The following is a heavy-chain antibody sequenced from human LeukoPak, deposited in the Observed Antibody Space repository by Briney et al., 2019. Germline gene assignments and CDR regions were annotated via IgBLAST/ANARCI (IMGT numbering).Heavy chain of an antibody. CDR3: AREDSSGYDY. J-gene: IGHJ4*02. CDR1: GYTFTDYY. D-gene: IGHD3-22*01. Sequence: ASVKVSCKASGYTFTDYYMHWVRQAPGQGPEWMGWINPDTGVTKYAQNFQGRVTMTRDTSISTAYMDLSRLRSDDTAVYYCAREDSSGYDYWGQGTLVTVSS. CDR2: INPDTGVT. V-gene: IGHV1-2*02.